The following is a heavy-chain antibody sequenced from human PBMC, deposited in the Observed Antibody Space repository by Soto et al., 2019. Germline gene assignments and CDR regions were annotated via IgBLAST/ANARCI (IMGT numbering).Heavy chain of an antibody. CDR3: AATVVTPGYWYFDL. V-gene: IGHV4-30-4*02. CDR1: GGSISSGDYY. Sequence: SETLSLTCTVSGGSISSGDYYWSWIRQPPGKGLEWIGYIYYSGSTYYNPSLKSRVTISVDTSKNQFSLKLSSVTASDTAVYYCAATVVTPGYWYFDLWGRGTLVTVS. CDR2: IYYSGST. J-gene: IGHJ2*01. D-gene: IGHD4-17*01.